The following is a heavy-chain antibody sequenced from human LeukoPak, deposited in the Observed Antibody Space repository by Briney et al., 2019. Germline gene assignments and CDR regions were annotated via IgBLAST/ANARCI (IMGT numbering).Heavy chain of an antibody. J-gene: IGHJ4*02. Sequence: SETLSLTCTVSGGSISSYYWSWVRQPPGKGLEGMGDIYYSGSTNYNPSLTSRVTISVDTSKNQFSLKLSSVTAADTAVYYCARGVVVTAFFDYWGQGTLVTVSS. V-gene: IGHV4-59*01. CDR3: ARGVVVTAFFDY. D-gene: IGHD2-21*02. CDR1: GGSISSYY. CDR2: IYYSGST.